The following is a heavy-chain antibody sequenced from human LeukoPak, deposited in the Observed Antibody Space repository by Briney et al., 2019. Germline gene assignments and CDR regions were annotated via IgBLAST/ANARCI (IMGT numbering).Heavy chain of an antibody. CDR1: GGSISSTNW. CDR3: SRESGAFSPFGY. V-gene: IGHV4-4*02. J-gene: IGHJ4*02. D-gene: IGHD1-26*01. CDR2: ISLSGVT. Sequence: SETLSLTCGVSGGSISSTNWWSWVRQPPGQGLEWIGEISLSGVTNYNPSLKSRVTMSLDRSKDHLSLTLTSVTAADTAVYYCSRESGAFSPFGYWGQGTLVTVSS.